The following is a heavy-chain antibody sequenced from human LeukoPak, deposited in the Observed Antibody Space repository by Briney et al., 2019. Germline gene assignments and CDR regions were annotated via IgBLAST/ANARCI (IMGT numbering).Heavy chain of an antibody. Sequence: SETLSLTCTVSGGSISSGGYYWSWIRQHPGKGLEWIGYIYYSGSTYYNPSLKSRVTISVDTSKNQFSLKLSSVTAADTAVYYCARDAAGTIQFDYWGQRTLVTVSS. CDR3: ARDAAGTIQFDY. D-gene: IGHD6-13*01. CDR1: GGSISSGGYY. V-gene: IGHV4-31*03. CDR2: IYYSGST. J-gene: IGHJ4*02.